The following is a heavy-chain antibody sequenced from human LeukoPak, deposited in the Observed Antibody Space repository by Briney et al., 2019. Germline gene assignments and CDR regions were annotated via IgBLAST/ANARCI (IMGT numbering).Heavy chain of an antibody. J-gene: IGHJ4*02. V-gene: IGHV3-72*01. CDR2: IRHKPNSYTT. CDR1: GFTFSDHI. Sequence: PGGSLRLSCAASGFTFSDHIMDWVRQAPGKGLEWVARIRHKPNSYTTEYAASVKGRFTISRDDSKNSLYLQMSSLKTEDTAVYRCARSDCGGGSSWLDCGQGALVTVSA. CDR3: ARSDCGGGSSWLD. D-gene: IGHD2-15*01.